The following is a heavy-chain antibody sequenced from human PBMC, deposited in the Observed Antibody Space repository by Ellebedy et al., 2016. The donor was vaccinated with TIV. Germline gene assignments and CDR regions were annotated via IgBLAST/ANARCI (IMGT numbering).Heavy chain of an antibody. CDR2: INPRGDVT. J-gene: IGHJ4*02. CDR3: ARDSGDYGPDY. Sequence: ASVKVSCKTSGFTFSSHYIHWVRQAPGQGLEWVGQINPRGDVTKYAQRFHGRVAITRDTSTSTVYMELSSLRSEDTAVYHCARDSGDYGPDYWGQGTLVTVSA. V-gene: IGHV1-46*01. CDR1: GFTFSSHY. D-gene: IGHD4-17*01.